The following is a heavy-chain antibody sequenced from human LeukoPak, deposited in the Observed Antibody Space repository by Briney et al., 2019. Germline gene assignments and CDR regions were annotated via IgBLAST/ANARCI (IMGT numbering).Heavy chain of an antibody. J-gene: IGHJ4*02. D-gene: IGHD3-22*01. CDR1: GGTFSSYA. Sequence: ASVKVSCKASGGTFSSYAISWVRQAPGQGLEWMGRIIPIFGTANYAQKFQGRVTITTDESTSTAYMGLSSLRSEDTAVYYCARGPDDSSGYPTAFDYWGQGTLVTVSS. CDR3: ARGPDDSSGYPTAFDY. V-gene: IGHV1-69*05. CDR2: IIPIFGTA.